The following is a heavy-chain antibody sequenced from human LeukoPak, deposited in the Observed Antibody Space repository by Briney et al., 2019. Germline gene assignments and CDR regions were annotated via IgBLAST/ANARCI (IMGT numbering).Heavy chain of an antibody. Sequence: GGSLRLSCAASGFTFGSYSMNWVRQAPGKGLEWVSSISSSSSYIYYADSVKGRFTISRDNAKNSLYLQMNSLRAEDTAVYYCARTSSGPYYYYYGMDVWGQGTTVTVSS. J-gene: IGHJ6*02. CDR3: ARTSSGPYYYYYGMDV. V-gene: IGHV3-21*01. CDR1: GFTFGSYS. D-gene: IGHD3-22*01. CDR2: ISSSSSYI.